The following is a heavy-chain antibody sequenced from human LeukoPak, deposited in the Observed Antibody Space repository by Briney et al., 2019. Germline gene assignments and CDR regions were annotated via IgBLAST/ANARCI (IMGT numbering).Heavy chain of an antibody. Sequence: GRSLRLSCAASGFTFSSYGMHWVRQAPGKGLEWVAVIWYDGSNKYYADSVKGRFTISRDNSKNTLYLQMNSQRAEDTAVYYCARPQGPYYDILTGSDWFDPWGQGTLVTVSS. V-gene: IGHV3-33*01. CDR2: IWYDGSNK. J-gene: IGHJ5*02. D-gene: IGHD3-9*01. CDR1: GFTFSSYG. CDR3: ARPQGPYYDILTGSDWFDP.